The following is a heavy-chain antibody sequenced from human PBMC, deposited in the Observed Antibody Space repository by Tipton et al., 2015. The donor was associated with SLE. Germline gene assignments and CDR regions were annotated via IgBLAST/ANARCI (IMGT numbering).Heavy chain of an antibody. D-gene: IGHD3-10*01. CDR3: ARLLYGSGSYPFDY. J-gene: IGHJ4*02. V-gene: IGHV4-39*07. CDR2: IYYSGGT. CDR1: GVSISSATYY. Sequence: GLVKPSETLSLTCPVSGVSISSATYYWGWIRQPPGKGLEWIGSIYYSGGTFYNPSLKSRVTISIDTSKNQFSLKLSSVTAADTAVYYCARLLYGSGSYPFDYWGQGTLVTVSS.